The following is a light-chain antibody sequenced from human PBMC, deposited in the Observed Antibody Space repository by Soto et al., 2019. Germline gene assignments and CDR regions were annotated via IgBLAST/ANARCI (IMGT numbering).Light chain of an antibody. Sequence: DIVLTQSPGPLSLSPGERATLSCMSSQSVSSSYLAWYQQKPGQAPRLIIYGASSRATGIPDRFSGSWSGTDFTLTISRLEPEDVAVYYCQQYGSSPRTFGQGTKVDI. V-gene: IGKV3-20*01. CDR2: GAS. CDR3: QQYGSSPRT. J-gene: IGKJ1*01. CDR1: QSVSSSY.